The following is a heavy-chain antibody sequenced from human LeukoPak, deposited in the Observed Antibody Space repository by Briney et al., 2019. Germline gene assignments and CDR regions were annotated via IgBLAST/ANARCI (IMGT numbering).Heavy chain of an antibody. CDR2: ISSNGGST. CDR3: ARGRCCSGGSCYSIYLGVYYFDY. Sequence: GGSLRLSCAASGFTFSSYAMHWVRQAPGKGLEYVSAISSNGGSTYYANSVKGRFTISRDNSKNTLYLQMGSLRAEDMAVYYCARGRCCSGGSCYSIYLGVYYFDYWGQGTLVTVSS. D-gene: IGHD2-15*01. CDR1: GFTFSSYA. J-gene: IGHJ4*02. V-gene: IGHV3-64*01.